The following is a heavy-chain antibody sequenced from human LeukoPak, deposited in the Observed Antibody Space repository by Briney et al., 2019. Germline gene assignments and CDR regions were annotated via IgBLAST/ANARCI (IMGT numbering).Heavy chain of an antibody. CDR2: ISYDGSNK. CDR1: GFTFSSYA. V-gene: IGHV3-30-3*01. CDR3: ARDQTQNFDY. Sequence: PGGSLRLSCAASGFTFSSYAMHWVRQAPGKGLEWVAVISYDGSNKYYADSVKGRFTISRDNSKNTLYLQMNSLRAEDTAVYYCARDQTQNFDYWGQGTLVTVSS. J-gene: IGHJ4*02.